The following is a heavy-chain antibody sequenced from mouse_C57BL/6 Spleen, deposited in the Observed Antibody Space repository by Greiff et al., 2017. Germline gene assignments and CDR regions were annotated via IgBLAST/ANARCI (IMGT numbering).Heavy chain of an antibody. CDR2: ILPGSGST. J-gene: IGHJ3*01. D-gene: IGHD1-1*02. Sequence: QVQLQQSGAELMKPGASVKLSCKATGYTFTGYWIEWVKQRPGHGLEWIGEILPGSGSTNYNEKIKGKATFTAVTSSNTVYMQLSSLTTEGSAIYCCARGGNEFAYWGQGTLVTVSA. CDR3: ARGGNEFAY. V-gene: IGHV1-9*01. CDR1: GYTFTGYW.